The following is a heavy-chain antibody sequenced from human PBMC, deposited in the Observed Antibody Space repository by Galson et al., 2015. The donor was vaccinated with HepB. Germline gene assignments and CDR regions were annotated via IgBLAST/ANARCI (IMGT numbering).Heavy chain of an antibody. CDR2: IRSKMSNYAT. Sequence: LRLSCAASGFSFSASAIHWVRQASGKGPEWVGRIRSKMSNYATECVPSLKGRFTISRDDSKNTAYLHMNSLKTEDTAVYYCLTLGDFSGSSSRWGRGTPVTVSS. V-gene: IGHV3-73*01. J-gene: IGHJ1*01. CDR1: GFSFSASA. D-gene: IGHD2-2*01. CDR3: LTLGDFSGSSSR.